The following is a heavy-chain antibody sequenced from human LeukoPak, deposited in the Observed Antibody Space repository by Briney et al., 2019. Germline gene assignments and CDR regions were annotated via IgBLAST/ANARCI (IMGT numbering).Heavy chain of an antibody. CDR3: ARDHGSSGWYRGPSFDY. J-gene: IGHJ4*02. V-gene: IGHV3-48*02. CDR1: GGSFSGYY. Sequence: PSETLSLTCAVYGGSFSGYYWSWVRQAPGKGLEWVSYISSSSSTIYYADSVKGRFTIPRDNAKNSLYLQMNSLRDEDTAVYYCARDHGSSGWYRGPSFDYWGQGTLVTVSS. D-gene: IGHD6-19*01. CDR2: ISSSSSTI.